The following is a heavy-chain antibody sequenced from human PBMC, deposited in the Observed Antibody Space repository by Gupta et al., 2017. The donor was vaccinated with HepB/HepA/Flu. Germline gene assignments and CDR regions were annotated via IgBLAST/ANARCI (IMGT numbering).Heavy chain of an antibody. Sequence: EVQLVESGGGLVKPGGSLRLSCAASGFTFSSYSMNWVRQAPGKGLEWVSSISSSSSYIYYADSVKGRFTISRDNAKNSLYLQMNSLRAEDTAVYYCARVPHDYGDYYAFDIWGQGTMVTVSS. V-gene: IGHV3-21*01. CDR1: GFTFSSYS. J-gene: IGHJ3*02. CDR3: ARVPHDYGDYYAFDI. D-gene: IGHD4-17*01. CDR2: ISSSSSYI.